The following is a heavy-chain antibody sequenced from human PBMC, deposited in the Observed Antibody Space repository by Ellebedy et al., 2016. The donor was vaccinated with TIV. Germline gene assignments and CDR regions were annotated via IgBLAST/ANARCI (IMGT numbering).Heavy chain of an antibody. J-gene: IGHJ4*02. Sequence: SETLSLTCAVSGYSISSGSYWGWIRQPPGKGLEWIGSIYHSGSTYYNPSLKRRVSISMDTSRNQFSLKLSSVTAADTAVYYCARDPLDGVGIRWGQGILVTVSS. CDR1: GYSISSGSY. D-gene: IGHD3-3*01. CDR3: ARDPLDGVGIR. V-gene: IGHV4-38-2*02. CDR2: IYHSGST.